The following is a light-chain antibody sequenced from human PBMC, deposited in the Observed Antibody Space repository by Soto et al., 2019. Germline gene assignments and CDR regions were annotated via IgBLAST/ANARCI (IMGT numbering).Light chain of an antibody. Sequence: DIVMTQSPLSLPVTPGEPASISCRSSQSLLHSNVYNYLDWYLQKPGQSPQLLIYLGSNRASGVPDMFSGRGSGTDFTLKISRVEAEDVGVYYCMQALQTPPFTFGPGTKVDIK. CDR2: LGS. V-gene: IGKV2-28*01. CDR1: QSLLHSNVYNY. CDR3: MQALQTPPFT. J-gene: IGKJ3*01.